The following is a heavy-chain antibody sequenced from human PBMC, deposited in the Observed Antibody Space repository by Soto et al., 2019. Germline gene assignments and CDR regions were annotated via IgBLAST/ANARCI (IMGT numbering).Heavy chain of an antibody. D-gene: IGHD2-21*01. CDR1: GGTFSSYA. Sequence: QVELVQSGAAEKKPGSSVKVSCKASGGTFSSYAISWVRQAPGQGLEWMGGIIPIFGTANYAQKFQGRVTITADETTRTAYMGLSSLRSKYAAVYYCAGRGVPSIGVESRMDVCGQGTTVTVSS. CDR3: AGRGVPSIGVESRMDV. J-gene: IGHJ6*02. CDR2: IIPIFGTA. V-gene: IGHV1-69*01.